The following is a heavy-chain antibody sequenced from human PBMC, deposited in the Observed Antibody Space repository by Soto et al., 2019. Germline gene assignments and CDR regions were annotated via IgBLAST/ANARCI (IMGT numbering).Heavy chain of an antibody. CDR2: ISGSGGST. D-gene: IGHD3-10*01. V-gene: IGHV3-23*01. J-gene: IGHJ4*02. CDR3: AKGLPLLWFPGPPPFDY. CDR1: GFTFSSYA. Sequence: GGSLRLSCAASGFTFSSYAMSWVRQAPGKGLEWVSAISGSGGSTYYADSVKGRFTISRDNSKNTLYLQMNSLRAEATAVYYCAKGLPLLWFPGPPPFDYWGQGTPVTVSS.